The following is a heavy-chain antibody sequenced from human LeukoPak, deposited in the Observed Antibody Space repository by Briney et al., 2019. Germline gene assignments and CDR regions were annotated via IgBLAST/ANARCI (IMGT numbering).Heavy chain of an antibody. CDR1: GGTFSSYA. V-gene: IGHV1-69*04. CDR3: AKDFGYSSGWVDYYYYYGMDV. CDR2: IIPILGIA. D-gene: IGHD6-19*01. Sequence: SVKVSCKASGGTFSSYAISWVRQAPGQGLEWMGRIIPILGIANYAQKFQGRVTITADKSTSTAYMELSSLRAEDTALYYCAKDFGYSSGWVDYYYYYGMDVWGQGTTVTVSS. J-gene: IGHJ6*02.